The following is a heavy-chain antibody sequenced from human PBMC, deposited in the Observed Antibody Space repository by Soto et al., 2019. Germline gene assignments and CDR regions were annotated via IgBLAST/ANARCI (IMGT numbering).Heavy chain of an antibody. J-gene: IGHJ4*02. CDR3: ARAFRENSRPFDY. D-gene: IGHD6-13*01. V-gene: IGHV1-2*02. Sequence: ASVKVSCKASGYTLTGYYMHWVRQAPGQGLEWMGRINPNGGGTSYAQKFQGRVTMTRDTSISTAYMELSRLRSDDTAVYYCARAFRENSRPFDYWGQGTLVTVFS. CDR1: GYTLTGYY. CDR2: INPNGGGT.